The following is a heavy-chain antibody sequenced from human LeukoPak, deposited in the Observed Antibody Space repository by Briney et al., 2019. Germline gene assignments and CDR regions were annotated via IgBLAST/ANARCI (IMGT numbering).Heavy chain of an antibody. D-gene: IGHD2-2*02. Sequence: SETLSLTCTVSGGSISSYYWSWIRQPAGKGLEWIGRIYTSGSTNYNPSLKSRVTMSVDTSKNQFSLKLSSVTAADTAVYYCAREHRQDIVVVPAAILRSPLYWYFDLWGRGTLVTVSS. V-gene: IGHV4-4*07. J-gene: IGHJ2*01. CDR3: AREHRQDIVVVPAAILRSPLYWYFDL. CDR1: GGSISSYY. CDR2: IYTSGST.